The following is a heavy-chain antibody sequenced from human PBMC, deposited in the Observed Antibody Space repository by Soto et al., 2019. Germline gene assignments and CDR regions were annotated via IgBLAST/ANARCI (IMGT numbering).Heavy chain of an antibody. CDR2: ISSSSSYT. J-gene: IGHJ6*02. V-gene: IGHV3-11*03. CDR3: ASATYYYDTGGPYGMDV. Sequence: GGSLRLSCAASGFTFSDYYMSWIRQAPGKGLEWVSYISSSSSYTNYADSVKGRFTISRDNAKNSLYLQMNSLRAEDTAVYYCASATYYYDTGGPYGMDVWGQGTTVTVSS. CDR1: GFTFSDYY. D-gene: IGHD3-22*01.